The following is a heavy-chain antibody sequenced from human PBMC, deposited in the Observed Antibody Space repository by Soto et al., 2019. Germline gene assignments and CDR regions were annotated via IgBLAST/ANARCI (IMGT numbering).Heavy chain of an antibody. J-gene: IGHJ4*03. Sequence: GGSLRLSCAAAGFTFGSYGRHWVRQAPGKGLEWVAVIWYDGSNKYYADSVKGRFTISRDNSKNTLYLQMNSLRAEDTAVYYCARDRASGWPYHFDYWGQGTTVTVSS. CDR1: GFTFGSYG. CDR2: IWYDGSNK. V-gene: IGHV3-33*01. D-gene: IGHD6-19*01. CDR3: ARDRASGWPYHFDY.